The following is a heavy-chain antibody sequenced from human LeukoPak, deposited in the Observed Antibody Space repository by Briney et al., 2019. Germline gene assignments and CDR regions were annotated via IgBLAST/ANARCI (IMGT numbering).Heavy chain of an antibody. J-gene: IGHJ6*02. CDR3: AREERLNWDYYYCGMDV. V-gene: IGHV3-30*04. Sequence: GGSLRLSCAASGFTFSSYAMHWVRQAPGKGLEWVAVISYDGSNKYYADSVKGRFTISRDNSKNTLYLQMNSLRAEDTAVYYCAREERLNWDYYYCGMDVWGQGTTVTVSS. D-gene: IGHD6-25*01. CDR2: ISYDGSNK. CDR1: GFTFSSYA.